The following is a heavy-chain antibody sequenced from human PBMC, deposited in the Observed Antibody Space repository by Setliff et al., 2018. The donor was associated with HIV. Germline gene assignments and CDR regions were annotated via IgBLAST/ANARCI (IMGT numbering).Heavy chain of an antibody. CDR2: ISGYNGDT. CDR1: GYTLTKYG. Sequence: VKVSCKASGYTLTKYGISWVRQAPGQGLEWMGWISGYNGDTKLAQKFQGRLTVTADTSRSLAFMELRSLRSDDTAIYYCARDLVGHGSGSYYDIPFDHRGQGTPVTVSS. J-gene: IGHJ4*02. D-gene: IGHD3-10*01. V-gene: IGHV1-18*01. CDR3: ARDLVGHGSGSYYDIPFDH.